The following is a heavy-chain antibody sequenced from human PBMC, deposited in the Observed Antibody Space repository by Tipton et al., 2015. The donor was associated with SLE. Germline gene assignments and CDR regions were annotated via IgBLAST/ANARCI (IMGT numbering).Heavy chain of an antibody. CDR1: GGSIGPYY. J-gene: IGHJ4*02. CDR2: IHYGGTSSGRT. Sequence: TLSLTCTVSGGSIGPYYWNWIRQPPGKPLEWIGYIHYGGTSSGRTNYSPSLGSRVTMSVDPSKMQVSLKLSAMTAADTALYFCARGVAERLGLDFWGQGSPVTVSS. CDR3: ARGVAERLGLDF. V-gene: IGHV4-59*07. D-gene: IGHD6-19*01.